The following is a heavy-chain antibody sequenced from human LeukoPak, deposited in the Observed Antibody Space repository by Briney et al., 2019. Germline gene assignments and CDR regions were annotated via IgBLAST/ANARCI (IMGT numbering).Heavy chain of an antibody. Sequence: PGGSLRLSCAASGFTFSSHWMHWVRQAPGKGLVWVSRINSDGSSTSYADSVKGRFTISRDNSKNTLYLQMNSLRAEDTAVYYCARDSRVLGAARPRGERWFDPWGQGTLVTVSS. CDR1: GFTFSSHW. CDR2: INSDGSST. CDR3: ARDSRVLGAARPRGERWFDP. J-gene: IGHJ5*02. D-gene: IGHD6-6*01. V-gene: IGHV3-74*01.